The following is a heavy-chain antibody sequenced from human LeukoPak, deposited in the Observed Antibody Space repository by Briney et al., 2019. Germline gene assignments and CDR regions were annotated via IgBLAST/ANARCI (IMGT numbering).Heavy chain of an antibody. CDR2: MNGEGTTI. V-gene: IGHV3-74*01. J-gene: IGHJ4*02. D-gene: IGHD1-7*01. CDR3: ATARNFRFEY. CDR1: GLTFRATW. Sequence: GGSLRLSCATSGLTFRATWMHWVRQAPGKGLMWVSRMNGEGTTIDYADSVKGRFTVSRDYAKNTLLLQMNNLRTEDTALYFCATARNFRFEYWGQGSLVIVSA.